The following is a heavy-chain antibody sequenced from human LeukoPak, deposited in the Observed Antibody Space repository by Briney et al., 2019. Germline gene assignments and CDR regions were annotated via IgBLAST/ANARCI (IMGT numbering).Heavy chain of an antibody. CDR1: GFTFSNYG. V-gene: IGHV3-30*18. D-gene: IGHD3-10*01. CDR2: IAYDGSNT. CDR3: AQALNYYGSGVYYSSVGDAFDI. J-gene: IGHJ3*02. Sequence: GRSLRLSCAASGFTFSNYGMHWVRQGPGKGLEWVALIAYDGSNTFYTDSVKGRFTISRDNSKDTLYLQMNSLKTEDTAVYYCAQALNYYGSGVYYSSVGDAFDIWGQGTMVTVSS.